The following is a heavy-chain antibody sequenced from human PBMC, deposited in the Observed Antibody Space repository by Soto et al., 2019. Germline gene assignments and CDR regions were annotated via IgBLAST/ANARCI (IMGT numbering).Heavy chain of an antibody. CDR1: GFTFSSYG. V-gene: IGHV3-30*18. J-gene: IGHJ4*02. Sequence: GGSLRLSCAASGFTFSSYGMHWVRQAPGKGLEWVAVISYDGSNKYYAGSVKGRFTISRDNSKNTLYLQMNSLRAEDTAVYYCAKDMAPFGGNSVPDYWGQGTLVTVSS. CDR2: ISYDGSNK. D-gene: IGHD2-21*02. CDR3: AKDMAPFGGNSVPDY.